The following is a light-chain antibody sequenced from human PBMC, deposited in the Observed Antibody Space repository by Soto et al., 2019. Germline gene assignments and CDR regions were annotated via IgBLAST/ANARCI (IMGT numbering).Light chain of an antibody. Sequence: DIVMTQSPATLSVSPGERATLCCRASQSVASNLAWYQQRPGQAPRLLIYGASTRATGVPVRFSGSGSGTEFTLTISSLQSEDFAVYYCHHYNNWPHTFGGGTKVEIK. CDR1: QSVASN. CDR2: GAS. CDR3: HHYNNWPHT. V-gene: IGKV3-15*01. J-gene: IGKJ4*01.